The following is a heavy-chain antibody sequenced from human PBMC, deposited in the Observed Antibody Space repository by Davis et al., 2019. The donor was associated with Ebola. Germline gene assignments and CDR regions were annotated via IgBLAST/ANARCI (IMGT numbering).Heavy chain of an antibody. CDR1: GYTFTSYD. D-gene: IGHD3-10*01. CDR3: ARDTVRGVIIIIHAFDI. V-gene: IGHV1-8*01. J-gene: IGHJ3*02. Sequence: SVKVSCKASGYTFTSYDINWVRQATGQGLEWMGWMNPNSGNTGYAQKFQGRVTMTRDTSINTAYMELSSLRAEDTAVYYCARDTVRGVIIIIHAFDIWGQGTMVTVSS. CDR2: MNPNSGNT.